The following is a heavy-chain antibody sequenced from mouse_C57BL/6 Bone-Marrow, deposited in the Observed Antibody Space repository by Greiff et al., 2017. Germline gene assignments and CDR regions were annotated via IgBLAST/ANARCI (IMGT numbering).Heavy chain of an antibody. CDR3: ARDSQASEAMDY. CDR2: IDPSDSYT. CDR1: GYTFTSYW. Sequence: VQLQQPGAELVMPGASVKLSCKASGYTFTSYWMHWVKQRPGQGLEWIGEIDPSDSYTNYNQKFKGKSTLTVDKSSSTAYMQRSSLTSEDSAVYDCARDSQASEAMDYWGQRTSVTVSS. V-gene: IGHV1-69*01. D-gene: IGHD3-3*01. J-gene: IGHJ4*01.